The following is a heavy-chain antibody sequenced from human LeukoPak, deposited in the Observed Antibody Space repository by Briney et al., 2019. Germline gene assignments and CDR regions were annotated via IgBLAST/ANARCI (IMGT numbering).Heavy chain of an antibody. CDR1: GHTLSEVS. D-gene: IGHD2-2*02. CDR3: ATSDRQFCSPSSCYMPFDF. V-gene: IGHV1-24*01. J-gene: IGHJ4*02. CDR2: FDPRGGET. Sequence: ASVKVSCKVSGHTLSEVSMHWVRQAPGQGLEWVGGFDPRGGETVHAQKFQGRVTLTEDTSADTSSIELRSLRSEDTAVYYCATSDRQFCSPSSCYMPFDFWGLGTLVTVSS.